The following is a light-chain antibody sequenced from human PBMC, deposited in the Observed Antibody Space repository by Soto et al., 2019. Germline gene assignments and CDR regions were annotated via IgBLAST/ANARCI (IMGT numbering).Light chain of an antibody. V-gene: IGKV1-9*01. CDR2: GAS. CDR1: PAIASF. Sequence: IQLTQSPSSLSASVGDRVTITCRASPAIASFLAWYQQKPGTAPKLLIYGASTLQSGVPSRFSGSRSWTDYTLTIASLQPEDFATYYCQQLNGSPCTFGQGTKVEIK. CDR3: QQLNGSPCT. J-gene: IGKJ1*01.